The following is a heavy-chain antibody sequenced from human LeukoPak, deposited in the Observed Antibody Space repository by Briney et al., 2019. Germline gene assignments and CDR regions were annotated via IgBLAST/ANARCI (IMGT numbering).Heavy chain of an antibody. Sequence: GGSLRLSCAASGFTFSSYGMHWVRQAPGKGLEWVAVISYDGSNKYYADSVRGRFTISRDNSKNTLYLQMNSLRAEDTAVYYCAKDRRGSYYGSDYWGQGTLVTVSS. CDR3: AKDRRGSYYGSDY. J-gene: IGHJ4*02. CDR1: GFTFSSYG. CDR2: ISYDGSNK. V-gene: IGHV3-30*18. D-gene: IGHD1-26*01.